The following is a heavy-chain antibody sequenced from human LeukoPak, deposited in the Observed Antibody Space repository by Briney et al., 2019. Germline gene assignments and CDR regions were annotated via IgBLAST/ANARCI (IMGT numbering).Heavy chain of an antibody. Sequence: PSEALSLTCAVYGGSFSGYYWSWIRQPPGKGLEWIGEINHSGSTNYNPSLKSRVTISVDTSKNQFSLKLSSVTAADTAVYYCARGRPGQFDYWGQGTLVTVSS. V-gene: IGHV4-34*01. CDR2: INHSGST. D-gene: IGHD1-14*01. CDR3: ARGRPGQFDY. J-gene: IGHJ4*02. CDR1: GGSFSGYY.